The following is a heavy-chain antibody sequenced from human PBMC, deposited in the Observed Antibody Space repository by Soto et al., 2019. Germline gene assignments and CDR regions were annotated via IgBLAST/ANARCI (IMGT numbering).Heavy chain of an antibody. D-gene: IGHD4-17*01. CDR3: ARGRNYGGNPYSFDY. CDR2: INPNSGGT. Sequence: GASVEASCKASGYTFTGYYRQWVRQAPGQGLEWMGWINPNSGGTNYAQKFQGWVTMTRDTSISTAYMELSRLRSDDTAVYYCARGRNYGGNPYSFDYWGQGTLVTVSS. J-gene: IGHJ4*02. CDR1: GYTFTGYY. V-gene: IGHV1-2*04.